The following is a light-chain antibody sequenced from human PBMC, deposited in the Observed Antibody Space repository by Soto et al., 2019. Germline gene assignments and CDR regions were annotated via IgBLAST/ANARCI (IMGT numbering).Light chain of an antibody. V-gene: IGKV1-5*01. CDR3: QQYNTSSWT. CDR1: QSLNRC. J-gene: IGKJ1*01. Sequence: DIEMSQSPSSLSASVGDRVTITCRASQSLNRCLAWYQQKPGKAPKLLIYDASSLQSGVPSRFSGSGSGTEFALPISSLQPDDFSTYYCQQYNTSSWTFRPGTKLQLK. CDR2: DAS.